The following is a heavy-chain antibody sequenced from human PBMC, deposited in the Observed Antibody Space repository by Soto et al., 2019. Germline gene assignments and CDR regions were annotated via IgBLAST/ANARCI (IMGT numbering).Heavy chain of an antibody. D-gene: IGHD4-17*01. CDR1: GFTFSSYG. J-gene: IGHJ4*02. CDR3: AKDSLFDYGDYVGFFGPYWFDY. V-gene: IGHV3-30*18. CDR2: ISYDGSNK. Sequence: GGSLRLSCAASGFTFSSYGMHWVRQAPGKGLEWVAVISYDGSNKYYADSVKGRFTISRDNSKNTLYLQMNSLRAEDTAVYYCAKDSLFDYGDYVGFFGPYWFDYWGQGTLVTVSS.